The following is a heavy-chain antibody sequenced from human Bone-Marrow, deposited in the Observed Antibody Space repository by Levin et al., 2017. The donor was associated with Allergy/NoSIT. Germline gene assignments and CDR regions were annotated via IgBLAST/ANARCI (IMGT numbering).Heavy chain of an antibody. CDR3: GRDSRIAVPTMGW. CDR2: IWYDGSKK. D-gene: IGHD6-19*01. J-gene: IGHJ4*02. V-gene: IGHV3-33*01. CDR1: GFTFRNYG. Sequence: GESLKISCATSGFTFRNYGMHWVRQAPGKGLEWVAVIWYDGSKKFYGDSVKGRFTISRDNSKNTMYLQMNSLRAEDTAVYYCGRDSRIAVPTMGWWGQGTQVTVSS.